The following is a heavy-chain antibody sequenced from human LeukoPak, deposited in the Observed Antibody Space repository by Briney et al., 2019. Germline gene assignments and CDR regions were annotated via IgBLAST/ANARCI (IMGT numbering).Heavy chain of an antibody. J-gene: IGHJ4*02. D-gene: IGHD2-2*01. Sequence: PGGSLRLSCAASGFTFSTYGMNWVRRAPGKGLEWVSSITSSSGYISYADSVKGRFTISRDNAKNSLYLQMSSLRAEDTAVYYCARGGSNSPYYFDYWGQGTLVTVSS. V-gene: IGHV3-21*01. CDR2: ITSSSGYI. CDR1: GFTFSTYG. CDR3: ARGGSNSPYYFDY.